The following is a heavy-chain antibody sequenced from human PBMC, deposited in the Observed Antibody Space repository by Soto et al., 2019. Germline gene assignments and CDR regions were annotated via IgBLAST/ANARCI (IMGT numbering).Heavy chain of an antibody. J-gene: IGHJ4*02. V-gene: IGHV4-30-4*01. CDR3: ARYCSSTRCLNFDY. D-gene: IGHD2-2*01. CDR2: IDYSGNT. Sequence: SETLSLTCTVSGGSLNSGNYYWSWIRQPPGKGLEWIGYIDYSGNTHYNPSLKSRVSTSVDTSRNQFSLKLSSVTAADTAVYYCARYCSSTRCLNFDYWGPGTLVTVSS. CDR1: GGSLNSGNYY.